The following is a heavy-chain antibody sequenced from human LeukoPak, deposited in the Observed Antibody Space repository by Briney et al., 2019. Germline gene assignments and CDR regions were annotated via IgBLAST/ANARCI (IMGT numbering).Heavy chain of an antibody. D-gene: IGHD6-19*01. CDR3: ARDRIAVVGTWDLRPYYFDY. CDR1: GGSFSGYY. J-gene: IGHJ4*02. CDR2: INHSGST. V-gene: IGHV4-34*01. Sequence: KPSETLSLTCAVYGGSFSGYYWSWIRQPPGKGLEWIGEINHSGSTNYNPSLKSRVTISVDTSKNQFSLKLSSVTAADTAVYYCARDRIAVVGTWDLRPYYFDYWGQGTLVTVSS.